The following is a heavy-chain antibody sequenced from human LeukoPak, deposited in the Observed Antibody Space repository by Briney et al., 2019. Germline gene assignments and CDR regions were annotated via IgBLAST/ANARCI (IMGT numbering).Heavy chain of an antibody. CDR3: ARRRGGSGSSIPLDP. CDR1: GYTFTGYY. CDR2: INPNSGGT. Sequence: ASVKVSCKASGYTFTGYYMHWVRQAPGQGLEWMGWINPNSGGTNYAQKFQGRVTMTRDTSISTAYMELSRLRSDDTAVYYCARRRGGSGSSIPLDPWGQGTLVTVSS. V-gene: IGHV1-2*02. D-gene: IGHD3-10*01. J-gene: IGHJ5*02.